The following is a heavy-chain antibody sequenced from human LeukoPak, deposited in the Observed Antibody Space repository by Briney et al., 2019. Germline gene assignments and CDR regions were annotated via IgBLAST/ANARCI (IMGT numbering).Heavy chain of an antibody. CDR3: ARACRMSSSSCDY. J-gene: IGHJ4*02. D-gene: IGHD6-6*01. V-gene: IGHV3-33*01. Sequence: PGGSLRLSCAASGFTFSSYGMHWVCQAPGKGLEWVAVIWYDGSNKYYADSVKGRFTISRDNSKNTLYLQMNSLRAEDTAVYYCARACRMSSSSCDYWGQGTLVTVSS. CDR1: GFTFSSYG. CDR2: IWYDGSNK.